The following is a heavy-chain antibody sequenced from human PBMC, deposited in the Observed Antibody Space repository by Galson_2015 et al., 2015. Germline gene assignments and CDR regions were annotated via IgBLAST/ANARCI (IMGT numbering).Heavy chain of an antibody. CDR2: INPSGGST. CDR1: GYTFTSYY. Sequence: SVKVSCKASGYTFTSYYMHWVRQAPGQGLEWMGIINPSGGSTSYAQKFQGRVTMTRDTSTSTVYMELSSLRSEDTAVYYCARDWGHIRFQDSSGWWPWGQGTLVTVSS. V-gene: IGHV1-46*01. CDR3: ARDWGHIRFQDSSGWWP. D-gene: IGHD6-19*01. J-gene: IGHJ4*02.